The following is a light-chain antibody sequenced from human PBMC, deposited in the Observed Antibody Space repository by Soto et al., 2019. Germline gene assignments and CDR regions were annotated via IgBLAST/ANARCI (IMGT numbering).Light chain of an antibody. CDR3: HQSGDSPYT. CDR1: QSVSSNY. Sequence: EIVLTQSPGTLSLSPGERATLSCRASQSVSSNYLAWYQQKPGQAPRLLIYGASSRATGIPDRFSGSGSGTDFTLTISRLDPEDFAVYYCHQSGDSPYTFGQGTKLEIK. V-gene: IGKV3-20*01. J-gene: IGKJ2*01. CDR2: GAS.